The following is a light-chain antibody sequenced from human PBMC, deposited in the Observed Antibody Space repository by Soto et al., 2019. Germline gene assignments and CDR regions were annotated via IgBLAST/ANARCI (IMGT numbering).Light chain of an antibody. CDR1: SSDVGGYNS. J-gene: IGLJ2*01. Sequence: QSALTQPRTVSGSPGQSATISCTGTSSDVGGYNSVSWYQHHPGKAPKLIIYDVTKRPSGVPDRFSGTKSGNKASLAISGRLGKEQEDYPPSSYAGHNTRVLFGGGTKLTVL. V-gene: IGLV2-11*01. CDR3: SSYAGHNTRVL. CDR2: DVT.